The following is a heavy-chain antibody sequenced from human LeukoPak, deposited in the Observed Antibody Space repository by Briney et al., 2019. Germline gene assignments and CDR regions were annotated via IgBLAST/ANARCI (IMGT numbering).Heavy chain of an antibody. J-gene: IGHJ4*02. Sequence: GGSLRLSCAASGFTFSNAWMSWVRQAPGKGLEWVGHIKSKPDGGTTDYGAPVKGRFTISRDDSKNTLYLQMNSLKTEDTAVYYCTTGDVYYYDSSGYCFNWGQGTLVTVSS. CDR2: IKSKPDGGTT. D-gene: IGHD3-22*01. V-gene: IGHV3-15*01. CDR3: TTGDVYYYDSSGYCFN. CDR1: GFTFSNAW.